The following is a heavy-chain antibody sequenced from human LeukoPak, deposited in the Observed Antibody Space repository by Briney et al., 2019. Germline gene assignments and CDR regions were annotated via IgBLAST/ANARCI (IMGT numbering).Heavy chain of an antibody. Sequence: ASVKVSCKASGYTFTSYGISWVRPAPGQGLEWMGWISADNGNTKYAQKLQGRVTMTTDTSTSTAYMELRSLRSDDTAVYYCARDWAPLSGNYYDAWFDPWGQGTLVTVSS. D-gene: IGHD1-26*01. CDR2: ISADNGNT. CDR1: GYTFTSYG. CDR3: ARDWAPLSGNYYDAWFDP. V-gene: IGHV1-18*01. J-gene: IGHJ5*02.